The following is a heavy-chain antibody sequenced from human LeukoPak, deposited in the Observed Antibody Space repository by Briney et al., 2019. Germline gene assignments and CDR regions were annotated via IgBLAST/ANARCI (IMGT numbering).Heavy chain of an antibody. D-gene: IGHD3-9*01. J-gene: IGHJ4*02. CDR3: ADSVDYDTYYFDY. V-gene: IGHV3-48*01. Sequence: PGGSLRLSCAASGFSFSTYNMNWVRQAPGKGLEWISYITRSSTTILYADSVKGRFTISRDNSKNTLYLQMNSLRAEDTAVYYCADSVDYDTYYFDYWGQGTLVTVSS. CDR2: ITRSSTTI. CDR1: GFSFSTYN.